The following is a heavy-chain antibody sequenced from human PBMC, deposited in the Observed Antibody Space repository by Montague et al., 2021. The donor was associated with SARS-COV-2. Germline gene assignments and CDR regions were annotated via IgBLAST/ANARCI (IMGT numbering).Heavy chain of an antibody. CDR2: ISYDGSNK. CDR1: GFTFSSYA. J-gene: IGHJ4*02. V-gene: IGHV3-30*04. CDR3: ARGDTMVRGVIIVD. Sequence: SLRLSCAASGFTFSSYAMHWVRQAPGKGLEWVAVISYDGSNKYYADSVKGRFTISRDNSKNTLYLQMNSLRAEDTAVYYRARGDTMVRGVIIVDWGQGTLVTVSS. D-gene: IGHD3-10*01.